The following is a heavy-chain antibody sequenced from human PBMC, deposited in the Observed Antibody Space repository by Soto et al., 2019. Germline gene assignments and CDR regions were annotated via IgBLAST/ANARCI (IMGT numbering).Heavy chain of an antibody. CDR1: GGSISIGGYY. CDR3: ARMLSSATYYYDSSGPLVFDY. V-gene: IGHV4-31*03. J-gene: IGHJ4*02. Sequence: SETLSLTCTVSGGSISIGGYYWSWIRHHPGKGLEWIGYIYYSGSTYYNPSLKSRVTISVDTSKNQFSLKLSSVTAADPAVYYCARMLSSATYYYDSSGPLVFDYWGQGTLVTVSS. CDR2: IYYSGST. D-gene: IGHD3-22*01.